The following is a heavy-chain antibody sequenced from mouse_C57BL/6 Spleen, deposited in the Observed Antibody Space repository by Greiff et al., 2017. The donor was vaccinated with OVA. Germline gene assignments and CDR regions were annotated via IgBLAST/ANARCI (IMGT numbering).Heavy chain of an antibody. CDR2: IDPENGDT. Sequence: VQLQQSGAELVRPGASVKLSCTASGFNIKDDYMHWVKQRPEQGLEWIGWIDPENGDTEYASKFQGKATITAYTSSNTAYLQLSSLTSEDTAVYYCTTVARRAMDYWGQGTSVTVSS. J-gene: IGHJ4*01. V-gene: IGHV14-4*01. CDR3: TTVARRAMDY. CDR1: GFNIKDDY.